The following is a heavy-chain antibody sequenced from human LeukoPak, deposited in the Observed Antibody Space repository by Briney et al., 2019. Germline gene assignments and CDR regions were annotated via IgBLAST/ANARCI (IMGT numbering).Heavy chain of an antibody. Sequence: PSETLSLTCAVYGGSFSDYYWSWIRQPPGKGLEWIGEINHSGSTNYNPSLKGRLTISVDTSKKQFSLKLSSVTAADTAVYYCARKVGATTYPDWFDPWGQGTLVTVSS. CDR3: ARKVGATTYPDWFDP. CDR1: GGSFSDYY. J-gene: IGHJ5*02. D-gene: IGHD1-26*01. V-gene: IGHV4-34*01. CDR2: INHSGST.